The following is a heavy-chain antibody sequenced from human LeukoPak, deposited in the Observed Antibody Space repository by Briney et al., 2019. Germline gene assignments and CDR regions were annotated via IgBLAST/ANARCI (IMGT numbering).Heavy chain of an antibody. CDR2: IIPFFGTS. D-gene: IGHD2-2*02. CDR1: GGTFSRYV. V-gene: IGHV1-69*13. CDR3: ARVTGGKYCGTTSCYMEGLFDS. Sequence: SVNVSYKASGGTFSRYVLIGVGRAAGQEGEWMGGIIPFFGTSNYEQKFQGRSTNTADESTRPAYLELSSLRSEDPAVYYCARVTGGKYCGTTSCYMEGLFDSWGQGTLVTVSS. J-gene: IGHJ5*01.